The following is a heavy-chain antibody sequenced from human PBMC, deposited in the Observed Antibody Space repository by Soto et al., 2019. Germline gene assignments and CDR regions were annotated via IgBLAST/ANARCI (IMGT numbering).Heavy chain of an antibody. CDR2: ISYDGSNK. Sequence: QVQLVESGGGVVQPGRSLRLSCAASGFTFSSYGMHWVRQAPGKGLEWVAVISYDGSNKYYADSVKGRFTISRDNSKNTLYLQMNSLRAEDTAVYYCAKSKDVDIVASDFGYWGQGTLVTVSS. V-gene: IGHV3-30*18. CDR1: GFTFSSYG. J-gene: IGHJ4*02. D-gene: IGHD5-12*01. CDR3: AKSKDVDIVASDFGY.